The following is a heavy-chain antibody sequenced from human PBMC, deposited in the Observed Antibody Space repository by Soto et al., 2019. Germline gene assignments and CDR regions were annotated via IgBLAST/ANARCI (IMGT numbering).Heavy chain of an antibody. CDR1: GGSFSGYY. J-gene: IGHJ4*02. D-gene: IGHD3-10*01. CDR3: AREKLLWFGESARPFDY. CDR2: INHSGST. Sequence: SETLSLTCAVYGGSFSGYYWSWIRQPPGKGLEWIGEINHSGSTNYNPSLKSRVTISVDTSKNQFSLKLSSVTAADTAVYYCAREKLLWFGESARPFDYWGQGTLVTVSS. V-gene: IGHV4-34*01.